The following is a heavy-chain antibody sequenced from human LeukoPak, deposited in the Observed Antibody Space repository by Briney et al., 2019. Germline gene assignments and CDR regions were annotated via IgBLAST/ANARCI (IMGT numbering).Heavy chain of an antibody. CDR2: ISYDGSNK. V-gene: IGHV3-30*18. CDR1: GFTFSSYG. CDR3: AKVPGRYNWNYYNYVDY. J-gene: IGHJ4*02. D-gene: IGHD1-7*01. Sequence: PGGSLRLSCAASGFTFSSYGMHWVRQAPGKGLEWVAVISYDGSNKYYADSVKGRFTISRDNSKNTLYLQMNSLRAEDTAVYYCAKVPGRYNWNYYNYVDYWGQGTLVTVSS.